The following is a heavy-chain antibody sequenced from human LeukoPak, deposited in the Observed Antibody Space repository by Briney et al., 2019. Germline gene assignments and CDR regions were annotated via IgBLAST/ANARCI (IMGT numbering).Heavy chain of an antibody. Sequence: SGGSLRLSCAASGFTFSTYWMSWVRQTPGKGLEWVANIKQDGSEKHYVDSVKGRFTISRDNAKNSLYLQMNSLRAEDTAVYYCARDSRAYSSDWDVDYWGQGTLVTVSS. CDR2: IKQDGSEK. D-gene: IGHD6-19*01. CDR3: ARDSRAYSSDWDVDY. J-gene: IGHJ4*02. V-gene: IGHV3-7*01. CDR1: GFTFSTYW.